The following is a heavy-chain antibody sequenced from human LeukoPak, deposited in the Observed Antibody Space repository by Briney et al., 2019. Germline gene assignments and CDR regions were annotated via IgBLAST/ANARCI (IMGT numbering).Heavy chain of an antibody. CDR3: ARVILWFGESHYYMDV. Sequence: GASVKVSCKASGYTFTSYGISWVRQAPGQGLEWMGWISAYNGNTNYAQKLQGRVTMTTDTPTSTAYMELRSLRSDDTAVYYCARVILWFGESHYYMDVWGKGTTVTVSS. V-gene: IGHV1-18*01. J-gene: IGHJ6*03. CDR2: ISAYNGNT. CDR1: GYTFTSYG. D-gene: IGHD3-10*01.